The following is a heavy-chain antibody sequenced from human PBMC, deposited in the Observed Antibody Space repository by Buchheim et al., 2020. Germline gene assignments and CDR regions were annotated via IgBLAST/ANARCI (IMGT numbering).Heavy chain of an antibody. CDR2: LFPLSGTT. CDR1: GGTFNTHA. D-gene: IGHD2-15*01. J-gene: IGHJ6*02. V-gene: IGHV1-69*01. CDR3: ATRFVIRTVKGYYYYDLDV. Sequence: QAHLVQSGAEVKKPGSSVKVSCKAYGGTFNTHAISWVRQAPGQGLEWMGGLFPLSGTTKYAKRFRDRVTFTADEATSTAYMQLSSLSTEDAAVYYCATRFVIRTVKGYYYYDLDVWGQGT.